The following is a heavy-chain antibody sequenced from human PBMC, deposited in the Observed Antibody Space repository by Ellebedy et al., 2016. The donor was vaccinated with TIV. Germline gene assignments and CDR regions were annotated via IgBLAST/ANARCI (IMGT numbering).Heavy chain of an antibody. CDR1: GGTFSSYA. CDR2: IIPIFGTA. D-gene: IGHD3-22*01. Sequence: SVKVSXXASGGTFSSYAISWVRQAPGQGLEWMGGIIPIFGTANYAQKFQGRVTITADESTSTAYMELSSLRSEDTAVYYCAEDYDSPRGIWGQGTMVTASS. V-gene: IGHV1-69*13. CDR3: AEDYDSPRGI. J-gene: IGHJ3*02.